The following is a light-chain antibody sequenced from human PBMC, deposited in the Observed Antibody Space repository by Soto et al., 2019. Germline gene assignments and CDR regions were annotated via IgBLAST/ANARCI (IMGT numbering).Light chain of an antibody. CDR2: EVN. CDR3: SSYTSTNTYV. CDR1: SSDVGSYNR. V-gene: IGLV2-18*02. Sequence: QSLLTQPASVYGSPGQSVAISCPGTSSDVGSYNRVAWYQQPPGTAPKLIISEVNNRPSGVPDRFSGSKSGNTASLTISGLQAEDEADYYCSSYTSTNTYVFGTGTKVTVL. J-gene: IGLJ1*01.